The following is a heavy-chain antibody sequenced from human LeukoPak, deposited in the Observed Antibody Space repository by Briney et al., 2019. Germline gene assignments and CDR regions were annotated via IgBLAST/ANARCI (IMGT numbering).Heavy chain of an antibody. Sequence: GGSLRLSCAASGFTFSNYWMHWVRQAPGKGLVWVSFINTDGTTTKYAGSVKGRFNISRDNARNTLFLQMNSLRAEDTAVYYCVRSVVVTFDPWGQGTLVTVSS. CDR1: GFTFSNYW. CDR2: INTDGTTT. J-gene: IGHJ5*02. D-gene: IGHD3-22*01. V-gene: IGHV3-74*03. CDR3: VRSVVVTFDP.